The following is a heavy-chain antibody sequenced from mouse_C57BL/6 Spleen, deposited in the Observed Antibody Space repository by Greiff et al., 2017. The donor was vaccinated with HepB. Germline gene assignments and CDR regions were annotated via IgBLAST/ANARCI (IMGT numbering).Heavy chain of an antibody. D-gene: IGHD2-1*01. V-gene: IGHV5-4*01. J-gene: IGHJ3*01. CDR3: AREIYYGNYGFAY. Sequence: DVMLVESGGGLVKPGGSLKLSCAASGFTFSSYAMSWVRQTPEKRLEWVATISDGGSYTYYPDNVKGRFTISRDNAKNNLYLQMSHLKSEDTAMYYCAREIYYGNYGFAYWGQGTLVTVSA. CDR1: GFTFSSYA. CDR2: ISDGGSYT.